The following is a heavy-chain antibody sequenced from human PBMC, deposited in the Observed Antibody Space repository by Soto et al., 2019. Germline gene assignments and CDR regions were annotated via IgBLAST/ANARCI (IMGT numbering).Heavy chain of an antibody. CDR3: ARSQGSSTSLEIYYYYYYGMDV. J-gene: IGHJ6*02. D-gene: IGHD2-2*01. CDR1: GGTFSSYA. Sequence: QVQLVQSGAEVKKPGSSVKVSCKASGGTFSSYAISWLRQAPVQGLEWVGGIIPISGTANYAQKFQGRVTITADESTSTAYMELSSLRSEDTAVYYCARSQGSSTSLEIYYYYYYGMDVWGQGTTVTVSS. V-gene: IGHV1-69*01. CDR2: IIPISGTA.